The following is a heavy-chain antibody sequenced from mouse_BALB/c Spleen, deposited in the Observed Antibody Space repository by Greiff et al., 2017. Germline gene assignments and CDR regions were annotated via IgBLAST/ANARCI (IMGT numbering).Heavy chain of an antibody. J-gene: IGHJ3*01. D-gene: IGHD3-2*01. Sequence: EVQLQESGAELVRPGALVKLSCKASGFNIKDYYMHWVKQRPEQGLEWIGWIDPENGNTIYDPKFQGKASITADTSSNTAYLQLSSLTSEDTAVYYCAPRQLGPAWFAYWGQGTLVTVSA. CDR2: IDPENGNT. CDR1: GFNIKDYY. CDR3: APRQLGPAWFAY. V-gene: IGHV14-1*02.